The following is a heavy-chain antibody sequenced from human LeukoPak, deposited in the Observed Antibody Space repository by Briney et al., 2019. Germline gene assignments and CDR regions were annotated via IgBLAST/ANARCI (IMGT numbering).Heavy chain of an antibody. D-gene: IGHD4-17*01. CDR1: GFTFRSFA. CDR2: ISGSGGST. CDR3: ARDYGDYVWSRTSDYYFDY. V-gene: IGHV3-23*01. Sequence: GGSLRLSCAASGFTFRSFAMSWVRRAPGKGLQWVSAISGSGGSTYYADSVKGRFTISRGNSKNTLYLQMNSLRAEDTAIYYCARDYGDYVWSRTSDYYFDYWGQGTLVTVSS. J-gene: IGHJ4*02.